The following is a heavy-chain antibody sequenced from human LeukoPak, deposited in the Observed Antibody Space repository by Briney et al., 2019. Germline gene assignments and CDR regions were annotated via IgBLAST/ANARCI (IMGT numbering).Heavy chain of an antibody. D-gene: IGHD2-2*01. CDR1: GYTLTELS. CDR3: ATEVGYCSSNSCYSFDY. J-gene: IGHJ4*02. CDR2: FYPVDGET. Sequence: ALVKVSCTVSGYTLTELSMHWVRQAPRKGGEWMGGFYPVDGETIYAQKFQGGVTMTEDTSTDTASMELSSLRSDDKAVYYCATEVGYCSSNSCYSFDYWGQGTLVTVSS. V-gene: IGHV1-24*01.